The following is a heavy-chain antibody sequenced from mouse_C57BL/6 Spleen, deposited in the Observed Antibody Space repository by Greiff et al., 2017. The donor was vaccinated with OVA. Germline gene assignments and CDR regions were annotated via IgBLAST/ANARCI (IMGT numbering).Heavy chain of an antibody. CDR1: GFTFSSYT. CDR3: ARHPNWDVPLDY. V-gene: IGHV5-9*01. Sequence: EVKVVESGGGLVKPGGSLKLSCAASGFTFSSYTMSWVRQTPEKRLEWVATISGGGGNTYYPDSVKGRFTISRDNAKNTLYLQMSSLRSEDTALYYCARHPNWDVPLDYWGQGTTLTVSS. CDR2: ISGGGGNT. D-gene: IGHD4-1*01. J-gene: IGHJ2*01.